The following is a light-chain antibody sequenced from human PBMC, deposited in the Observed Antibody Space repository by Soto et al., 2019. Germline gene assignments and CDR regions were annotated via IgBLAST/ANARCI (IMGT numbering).Light chain of an antibody. J-gene: IGKJ1*01. CDR1: QSISTN. CDR3: QQYNNWPPWT. Sequence: EILMTQSPATLSAPPGEMATLSCSASQSISTNLAWYHQKPGQPPRLLIYDASTRVTGIPARFSGSGSGTEYTLTISSLQSEDFAVYYCQQYNNWPPWTFGQGTKVDI. V-gene: IGKV3-15*01. CDR2: DAS.